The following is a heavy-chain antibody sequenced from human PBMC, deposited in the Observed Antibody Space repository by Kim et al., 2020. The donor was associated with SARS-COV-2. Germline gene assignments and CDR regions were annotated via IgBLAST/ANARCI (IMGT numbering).Heavy chain of an antibody. CDR1: GGSFSGYY. D-gene: IGHD1-26*01. V-gene: IGHV4-34*01. CDR3: AREYYTRGGWFDP. Sequence: SETLSLTCAVYGGSFSGYYWSWIRQPPGKGLEWIGEINHSGSTNYNPSLKSRVTISVDTSKNQFSLKMSSVTAADTAVYYCAREYYTRGGWFDPWGQGTRVTVST. CDR2: INHSGST. J-gene: IGHJ5*02.